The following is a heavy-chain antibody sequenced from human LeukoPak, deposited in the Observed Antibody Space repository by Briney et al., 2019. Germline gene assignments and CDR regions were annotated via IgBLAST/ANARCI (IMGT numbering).Heavy chain of an antibody. CDR2: IIPIFGTA. Sequence: ASVKVSCKASGGTFSNYAINWVRQAPGQGLEWMGGIIPIFGTANYEQKFQGRVTITADESTSTAYMELSSLRSEDTAVYYCARDRARYGMDVWGQGTTVTVSS. V-gene: IGHV1-69*13. D-gene: IGHD3-10*01. CDR1: GGTFSNYA. CDR3: ARDRARYGMDV. J-gene: IGHJ6*02.